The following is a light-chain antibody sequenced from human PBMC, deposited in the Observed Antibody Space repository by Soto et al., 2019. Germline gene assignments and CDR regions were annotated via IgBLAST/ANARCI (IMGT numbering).Light chain of an antibody. Sequence: ELVLTQSPGTLSLSPGDSATFSCRASQSVSSSYIAWYQQKSGQAPRILIYGESTGATGIPDRLSGTGSGTELNLTINRLQSEDFAVYYCQKYNNWSRTFGQGTKVDIK. V-gene: IGKV3-15*01. CDR2: GES. CDR3: QKYNNWSRT. J-gene: IGKJ1*01. CDR1: QSVSSSY.